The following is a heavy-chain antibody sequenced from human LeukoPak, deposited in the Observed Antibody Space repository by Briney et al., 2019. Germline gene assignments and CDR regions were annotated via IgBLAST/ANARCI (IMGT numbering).Heavy chain of an antibody. CDR2: VSSSGSTI. V-gene: IGHV3-48*03. CDR1: GFTFSSYE. CDR3: ARLPEWELGFYY. D-gene: IGHD1-26*01. J-gene: IGHJ4*02. Sequence: PGGSLRLSCAASGFTFSSYEMNWVRQAPGKGLEWVSYVSSSGSTIYYADSVKGRFTISRDNAKNSLYLQMNSLRAEDTAVYYCARLPEWELGFYYWGQGTLVTVSS.